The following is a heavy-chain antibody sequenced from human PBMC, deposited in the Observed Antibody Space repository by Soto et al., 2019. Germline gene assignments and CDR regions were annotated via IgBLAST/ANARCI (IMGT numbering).Heavy chain of an antibody. CDR1: GFTFSGYS. CDR2: ISSSSSTI. Sequence: GGFLRLSCAASGFTFSGYSMNWVRQAPGKGLEWVSYISSSSSTIYYADSVKGRFTISRDNAKNSLYLQMNSLRAEDTAVYYCAREALLNWFDPWGQGTLVTVSS. D-gene: IGHD2-15*01. V-gene: IGHV3-48*01. J-gene: IGHJ5*02. CDR3: AREALLNWFDP.